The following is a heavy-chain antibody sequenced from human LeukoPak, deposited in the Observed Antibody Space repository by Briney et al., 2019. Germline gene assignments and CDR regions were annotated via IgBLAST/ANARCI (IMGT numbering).Heavy chain of an antibody. D-gene: IGHD6-19*01. Sequence: GGSLRLSCAASGFTFSSYAMSWVRQAPGKGLEWFSAICGSGGSTYYADSVKGRFTISRDSSKNTLYLQMNNLRAEDTAIYFCARGPLTEVAGTTWDYWGQGTLVTVSS. V-gene: IGHV3-23*01. CDR3: ARGPLTEVAGTTWDY. CDR2: ICGSGGST. J-gene: IGHJ4*02. CDR1: GFTFSSYA.